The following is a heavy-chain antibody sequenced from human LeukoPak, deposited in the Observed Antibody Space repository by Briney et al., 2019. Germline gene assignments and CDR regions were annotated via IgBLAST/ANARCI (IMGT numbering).Heavy chain of an antibody. Sequence: GESLTISCKASGYSFTSYWIAWVRQMPGKGLQYMGIIYPGDSDTRYSPSFQGQVTISAVKSINTAFLHWSSLKASDTAMYYCVRVPDGYFDLLNPLQYFDYWGRGTLVSVSS. D-gene: IGHD3-9*01. J-gene: IGHJ4*02. CDR3: VRVPDGYFDLLNPLQYFDY. CDR1: GYSFTSYW. V-gene: IGHV5-51*01. CDR2: IYPGDSDT.